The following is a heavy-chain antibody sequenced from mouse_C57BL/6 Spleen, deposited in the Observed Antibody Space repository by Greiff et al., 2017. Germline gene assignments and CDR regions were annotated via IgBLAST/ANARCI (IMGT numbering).Heavy chain of an antibody. V-gene: IGHV1-54*01. J-gene: IGHJ3*01. CDR3: AKMGTFFAY. D-gene: IGHD4-1*01. Sequence: VQLQQSGAELVRPGTSVKVSCKASGYAFTNYLIEWVKRRPGQGLEWIGVINPGSGGTNYNEKFKGKATLTADKSSSTAYMQLSSLTSEDSAVYFCAKMGTFFAYWGQGTLVTVSA. CDR1: GYAFTNYL. CDR2: INPGSGGT.